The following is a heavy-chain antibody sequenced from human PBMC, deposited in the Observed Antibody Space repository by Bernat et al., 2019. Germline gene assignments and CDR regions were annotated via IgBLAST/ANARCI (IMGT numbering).Heavy chain of an antibody. CDR1: GVSIRDYS. J-gene: IGHJ6*03. CDR2: TYSSGST. V-gene: IGHV4-59*01. CDR3: ARIRTDRDFWSPSNYYHYMYV. D-gene: IGHD3-3*01. Sequence: QVQLQESGPRLVKPSETLYLTCSVSGVSIRDYSWMWIRQPPGKGLEWIGYTYSSGSTNYNSSLKSRVTISVDTSKKLFSLNLGSVTAAYTAIYYCARIRTDRDFWSPSNYYHYMYVWDNETTVTGS.